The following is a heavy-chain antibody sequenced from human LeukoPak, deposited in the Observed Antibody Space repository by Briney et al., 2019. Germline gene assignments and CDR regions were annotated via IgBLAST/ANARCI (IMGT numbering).Heavy chain of an antibody. CDR2: IYYSGSS. CDR1: GGSISSSSYY. D-gene: IGHD1-26*01. CDR3: ARGQTLVGALHF. J-gene: IGHJ4*02. Sequence: SETLSLTCTVSGGSISSSSYYWGWIRQPPGKGLEWIGNIYYSGSSYYNPSLESRVTISVDTSKNQFSLKLSSVTAADTAVYYCARGQTLVGALHFWGQGTLVTVSS. V-gene: IGHV4-39*07.